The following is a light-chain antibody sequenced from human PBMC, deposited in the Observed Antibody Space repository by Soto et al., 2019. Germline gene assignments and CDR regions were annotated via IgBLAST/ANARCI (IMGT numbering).Light chain of an antibody. CDR1: QSISTY. Sequence: EILLTHSPPTLSLSPWEIATLSCWASQSISTYLGWYQQKPGQAPRLLIYDASNRATGIPARFSGSGSGTDFTLTISSLEPDDSAVYYCQQRSHWPPITFGQGTRLEIK. V-gene: IGKV3-11*01. J-gene: IGKJ5*01. CDR2: DAS. CDR3: QQRSHWPPIT.